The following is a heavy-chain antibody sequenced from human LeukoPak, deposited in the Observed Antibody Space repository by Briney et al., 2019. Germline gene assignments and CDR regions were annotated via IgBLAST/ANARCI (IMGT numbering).Heavy chain of an antibody. CDR2: ISGSGGST. Sequence: GGSLRLSCAASGFTFSSYAMSWVRQALGKGLEWVSVISGSGGSTYYADSVKGRFTISRDNSKNTLYLQMNSLRAEDTAVYYCAKDNYYDSSGYYEGDYWGQGTLVTVSS. CDR3: AKDNYYDSSGYYEGDY. J-gene: IGHJ4*02. V-gene: IGHV3-23*01. D-gene: IGHD3-22*01. CDR1: GFTFSSYA.